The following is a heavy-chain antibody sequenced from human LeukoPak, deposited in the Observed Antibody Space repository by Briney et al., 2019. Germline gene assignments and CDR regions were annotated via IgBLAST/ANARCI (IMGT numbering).Heavy chain of an antibody. J-gene: IGHJ3*02. CDR1: GGSMSSFY. V-gene: IGHV4-59*01. D-gene: IGHD1-26*01. Sequence: SETLSLTCTVSGGSMSSFYWGWIRQPPGKGLEWIGYIYYRGSTDYNPSLKSRVTISLDTSKNQFSLRLSSVTAADTAVYYCARETRLHSGSYSNDAFDIWGQGTMVTVSS. CDR2: IYYRGST. CDR3: ARETRLHSGSYSNDAFDI.